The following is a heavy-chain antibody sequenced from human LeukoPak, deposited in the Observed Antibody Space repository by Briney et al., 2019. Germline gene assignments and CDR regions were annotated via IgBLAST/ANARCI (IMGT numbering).Heavy chain of an antibody. CDR3: AREYYDSSGYYSHYFDY. Sequence: ASVKVSCKASGYTFTGHYMHWVRQAPGQGLEWMGWISPNSGGTNYAQNFQGRVSMTRDTSISTAYMELSRLRSDDTAVYYCAREYYDSSGYYSHYFDYWGQGTLVTVSS. J-gene: IGHJ4*02. CDR1: GYTFTGHY. CDR2: ISPNSGGT. D-gene: IGHD3-22*01. V-gene: IGHV1-2*02.